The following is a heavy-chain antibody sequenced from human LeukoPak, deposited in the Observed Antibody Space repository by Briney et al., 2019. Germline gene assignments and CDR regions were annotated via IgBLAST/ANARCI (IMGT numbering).Heavy chain of an antibody. V-gene: IGHV1-8*01. D-gene: IGHD5-18*01. CDR1: GYTFASYEATYD. CDR2: LNPNNGNT. CDR3: ARGPYSYGYSYYYYYMDV. Sequence: AASVKVSCKASGYTFASYEATYDIQWVRQATGQGLEWMGWLNPNNGNTGYAQKFQGRITMTRDTSIGTAYMELNSLRSEDTAVYYCARGPYSYGYSYYYYYMDVWGKGTTVTVSS. J-gene: IGHJ6*03.